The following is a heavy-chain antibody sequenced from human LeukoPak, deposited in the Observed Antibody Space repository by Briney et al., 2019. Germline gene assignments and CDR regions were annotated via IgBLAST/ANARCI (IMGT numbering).Heavy chain of an antibody. V-gene: IGHV5-51*01. CDR1: GYSFTSYW. J-gene: IGHJ5*02. CDR3: ARNHGGDTTYDRFDP. D-gene: IGHD1-14*01. Sequence: GESLKISCKGSGYSFTSYWIGWVRQMPGKGLEWMGIIYPGDSDTRYSPSFQGQVTISADKSISTACLQWSSLKASDTAMYYCARNHGGDTTYDRFDPWGQGTLVTVSS. CDR2: IYPGDSDT.